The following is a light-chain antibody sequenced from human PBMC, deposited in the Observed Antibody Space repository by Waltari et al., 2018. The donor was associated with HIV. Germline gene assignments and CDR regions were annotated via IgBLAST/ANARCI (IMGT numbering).Light chain of an antibody. CDR1: RDDVGYYNY. Sequence: QSALTQPASVSGSPGQSIVISCTGTRDDVGYYNYVSWYQQPPGKVPKLVIYDVTSRPSGLSNRFSGSKSGNTASLTISGLRADDEADYYCSSYVGSSTSWLFGGGTKLTV. V-gene: IGLV2-14*03. J-gene: IGLJ3*02. CDR3: SSYVGSSTSWL. CDR2: DVT.